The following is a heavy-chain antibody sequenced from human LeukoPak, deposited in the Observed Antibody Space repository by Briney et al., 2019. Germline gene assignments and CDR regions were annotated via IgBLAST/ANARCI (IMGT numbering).Heavy chain of an antibody. V-gene: IGHV4-34*01. CDR2: INHSGST. J-gene: IGHJ3*02. Sequence: PSETLSLTCAVYGGSFSGYYWSWIRQPPGKGLEWIGEINHSGSTNYNPSLKSRVTISVDTSKNQFSLKLSSVTAADTAVYYCARLHGIVVVPAAYSVDAFDIWGQGTTVTVSS. CDR3: ARLHGIVVVPAAYSVDAFDI. CDR1: GGSFSGYY. D-gene: IGHD2-2*01.